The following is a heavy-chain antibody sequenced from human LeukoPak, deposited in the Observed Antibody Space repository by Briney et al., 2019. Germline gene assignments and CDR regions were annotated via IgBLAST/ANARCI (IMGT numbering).Heavy chain of an antibody. J-gene: IGHJ4*02. CDR1: GGSFSGYY. V-gene: IGHV4-34*01. D-gene: IGHD6-13*01. CDR2: INHSGSS. Sequence: PSETLSLTCAVYGGSFSGYYWTWIRQPPGKGLEWIGEINHSGSSNYNPSLKSRVTISADTAKSQFSPKLSSVTAADTAVYYCARGGDGQQLVLVYWGQGTLVTVSS. CDR3: ARGGDGQQLVLVY.